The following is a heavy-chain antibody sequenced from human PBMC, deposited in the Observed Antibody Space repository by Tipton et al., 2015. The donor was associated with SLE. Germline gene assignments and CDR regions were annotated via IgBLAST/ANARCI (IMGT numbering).Heavy chain of an antibody. CDR1: GRPISSYY. CDR2: IYYSGST. CDR3: ARGGGIRFLEWDYYYMDV. J-gene: IGHJ6*03. Sequence: TLSLTCTVFGRPISSYYWSWIRQPPGKGLEWIGFIYYSGSTNYNPSPKSRLPITVDTSKNQFSLKLSSVTASDTAVYYCARGGGIRFLEWDYYYMDVWGKGNTVTVSS. V-gene: IGHV4-59*01. D-gene: IGHD3-3*01.